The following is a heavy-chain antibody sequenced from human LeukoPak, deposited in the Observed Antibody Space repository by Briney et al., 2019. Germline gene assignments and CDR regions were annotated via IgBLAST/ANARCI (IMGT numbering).Heavy chain of an antibody. CDR2: ISSSSSYI. CDR1: GFTFSSYS. CDR3: ARDKHNPGSAFDI. V-gene: IGHV3-21*01. Sequence: KPGGSLRLSCAASGFTFSSYSMNWVRQAPGKGLEWVSSISSSSSYIYYADSVKGRFTISRDNAKNSLYPQMNSLRAEDTAVYYCARDKHNPGSAFDIWGQGTMLTVSS. D-gene: IGHD5-24*01. J-gene: IGHJ3*02.